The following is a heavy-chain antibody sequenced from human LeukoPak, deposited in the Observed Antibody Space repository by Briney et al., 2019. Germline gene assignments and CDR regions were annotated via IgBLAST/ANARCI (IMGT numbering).Heavy chain of an antibody. J-gene: IGHJ4*02. CDR2: IKSKTNGGTT. CDR1: GFTFSNAW. Sequence: PGGSLRLYCAASGFTFSNAWMSWVRQAPGKGLEWVGLIKSKTNGGTTDYAAPVKGRFTISRDDSKNTLYLQMNSLKTEDTAIYYCTTDVPGGTYPLDYWGQRTLVTVSS. V-gene: IGHV3-15*01. CDR3: TTDVPGGTYPLDY.